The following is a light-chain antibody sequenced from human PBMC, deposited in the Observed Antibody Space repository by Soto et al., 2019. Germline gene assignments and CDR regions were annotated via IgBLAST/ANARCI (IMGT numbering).Light chain of an antibody. CDR2: GAS. CDR3: QQYGSSPTT. V-gene: IGKV3-20*01. J-gene: IGKJ1*01. Sequence: EIVLTQSPSTLSLSPGERATLSCRASQSVSSNLAWYQQKPGQAPRLLIYGASSRATGIPDRVSGSGSGTDFTLTISRLEPEDFAVYYCQQYGSSPTTFGQGTKVDIK. CDR1: QSVSSN.